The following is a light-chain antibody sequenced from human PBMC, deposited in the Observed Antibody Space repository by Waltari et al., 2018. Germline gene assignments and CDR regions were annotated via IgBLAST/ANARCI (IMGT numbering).Light chain of an antibody. J-gene: IGLJ2*01. V-gene: IGLV1-47*01. CDR2: KSN. Sequence: QSVLTQPPSASVTPGQRVAVSFSGRTAHIGSSYVYWYQLLPGTAPKTLIFKSNPRPSGVPDRFSGSKSGTSASLAISGLHSEDEGVYFCAAWDDRLSAVVFGGGTQLTVL. CDR3: AAWDDRLSAVV. CDR1: TAHIGSSY.